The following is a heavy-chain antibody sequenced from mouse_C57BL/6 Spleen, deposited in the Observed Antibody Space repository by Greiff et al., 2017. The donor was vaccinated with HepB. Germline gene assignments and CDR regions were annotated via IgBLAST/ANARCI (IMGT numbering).Heavy chain of an antibody. CDR1: GFTFSDFY. CDR3: ARDGGNTYYAMDY. CDR2: SRNKANDYTT. V-gene: IGHV7-1*01. Sequence: EVKVVESGGGLVQSGRSLRLSCATSGFTFSDFYMEWVRQAPGKGLEWIAASRNKANDYTTEYSASVKGRFIVSRDTSQSILYLQMNALRAEDTAIYYCARDGGNTYYAMDYWGQGTSVTVSS. D-gene: IGHD2-1*01. J-gene: IGHJ4*01.